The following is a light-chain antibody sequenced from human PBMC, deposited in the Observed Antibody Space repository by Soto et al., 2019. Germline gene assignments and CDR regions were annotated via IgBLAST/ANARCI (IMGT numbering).Light chain of an antibody. Sequence: IQLTQSPSSLSASVGDRVTITCRASQGIRSYLAWYQQKPRKAPKLLIYAASTLQSGVPSRFIGSGSGTDFTLTISSLQPEEFATYYSQQLNSYPLTFGPGTKVDIK. V-gene: IGKV1-9*01. CDR3: QQLNSYPLT. J-gene: IGKJ3*01. CDR1: QGIRSY. CDR2: AAS.